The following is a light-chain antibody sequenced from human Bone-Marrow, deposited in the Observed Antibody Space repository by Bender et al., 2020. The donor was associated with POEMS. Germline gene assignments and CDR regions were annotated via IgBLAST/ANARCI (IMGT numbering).Light chain of an antibody. CDR2: GYN. CDR3: QSYDNSLGGWV. CDR1: SSNTGSGYD. J-gene: IGLJ3*02. Sequence: QSALTQPASVSGSPGQSITISCTGSSSNTGSGYDINWYQHLPGTAPKLLIYGYNNRPSGVPDRFSGSKSGTSASLAITGLQGEDEGDYYCQSYDNSLGGWVFGGGTKLTVL. V-gene: IGLV1-40*01.